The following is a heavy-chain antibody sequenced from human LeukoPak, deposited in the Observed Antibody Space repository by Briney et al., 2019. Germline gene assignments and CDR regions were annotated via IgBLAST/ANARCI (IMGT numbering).Heavy chain of an antibody. V-gene: IGHV1-2*02. CDR1: GYTFTGYY. J-gene: IGHJ3*02. Sequence: GASVKVSCKASGYTFTGYYMHWVRQAPGQGLEWMGWINPNSGGTNYAQKFQGRVTMTRDTSISTAYMELSRLRSDDTAVYYCARGPYYYDSSGYLSGSAFDIWGQGTMVTVSS. D-gene: IGHD3-22*01. CDR2: INPNSGGT. CDR3: ARGPYYYDSSGYLSGSAFDI.